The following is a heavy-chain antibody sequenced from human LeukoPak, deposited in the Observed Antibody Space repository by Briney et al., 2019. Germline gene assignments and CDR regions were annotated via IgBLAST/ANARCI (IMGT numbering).Heavy chain of an antibody. D-gene: IGHD3-3*01. Sequence: GRSLRLSCAASGFTFSSYAMHWVRQAPGKGLEWVSSISSSSSYIYYADSVKGRFTISRDNAKNSLYLQMNSLRAEDTAVYYCARSEHDAFDIWGQGTMVTVSS. J-gene: IGHJ3*02. CDR3: ARSEHDAFDI. V-gene: IGHV3-21*01. CDR2: ISSSSSYI. CDR1: GFTFSSYA.